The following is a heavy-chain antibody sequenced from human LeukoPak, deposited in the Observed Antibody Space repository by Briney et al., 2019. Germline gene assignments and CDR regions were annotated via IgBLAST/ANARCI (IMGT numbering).Heavy chain of an antibody. V-gene: IGHV3-64*01. J-gene: IGHJ4*02. Sequence: GGSLRLSCAASGVTLSSYAMHWVRQAPGKGLEYVSAISSNGGSTYYASSVKGRFTISRDNSKNTLYLQMGSLRAEDMAVYYCARRYCSGSSCYLDYWGQGTLVTVSS. CDR3: ARRYCSGSSCYLDY. CDR1: GVTLSSYA. D-gene: IGHD2-15*01. CDR2: ISSNGGST.